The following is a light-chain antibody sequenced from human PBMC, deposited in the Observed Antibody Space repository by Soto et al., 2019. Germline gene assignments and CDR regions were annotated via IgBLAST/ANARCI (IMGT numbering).Light chain of an antibody. Sequence: EIVLTQSPGTLSLSPGERATLSCRASQSVSSSYLAWYQQKPGQAPSLLIYGASSRATGIPDRFSGCGSGTDFTLTISRLEPEDFAVYYFQQYGSSPWTFGQGTKVEIK. CDR1: QSVSSSY. CDR2: GAS. V-gene: IGKV3-20*01. J-gene: IGKJ1*01. CDR3: QQYGSSPWT.